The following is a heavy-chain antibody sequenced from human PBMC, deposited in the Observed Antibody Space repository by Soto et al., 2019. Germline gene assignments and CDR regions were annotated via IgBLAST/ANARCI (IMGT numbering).Heavy chain of an antibody. Sequence: PSETLSLTCTVSGGSIGSYYGSWIRQPPGKGLEWIGYIYYSGSTNYNPSLKSRVTISVDTSKNQFSLKLSSVTAADTAVYYCAREPPLIFGMDVWGQGTTVTVSS. D-gene: IGHD2-15*01. V-gene: IGHV4-59*01. CDR3: AREPPLIFGMDV. CDR2: IYYSGST. J-gene: IGHJ6*02. CDR1: GGSIGSYY.